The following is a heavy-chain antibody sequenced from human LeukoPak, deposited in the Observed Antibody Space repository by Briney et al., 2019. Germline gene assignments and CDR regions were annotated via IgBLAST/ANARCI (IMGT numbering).Heavy chain of an antibody. Sequence: GGSLRLSSAASGFTFSSYAMSWVRQAPGKGLKWVSAINGRGGRTFYADSVEGRFTISRDNSKNTLYLQMNSLRAEDTAVYYCANLEPDYWGQGTLVTVSS. V-gene: IGHV3-23*01. CDR2: INGRGGRT. D-gene: IGHD1-1*01. CDR1: GFTFSSYA. CDR3: ANLEPDY. J-gene: IGHJ4*02.